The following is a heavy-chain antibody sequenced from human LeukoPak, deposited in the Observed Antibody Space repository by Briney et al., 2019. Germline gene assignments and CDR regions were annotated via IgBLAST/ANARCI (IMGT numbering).Heavy chain of an antibody. CDR3: AKGFRGSYYSQNYFDY. Sequence: GGSLRLSCAASGFTFSSYAMSWVRQAPGKGLEWASAISGSGGSTYYADSVKDRFTISRDNSKNTLYLQMNSLRAEDTAVYYCAKGFRGSYYSQNYFDYWGQGTLVTVSS. J-gene: IGHJ4*02. CDR2: ISGSGGST. V-gene: IGHV3-23*01. D-gene: IGHD1-26*01. CDR1: GFTFSSYA.